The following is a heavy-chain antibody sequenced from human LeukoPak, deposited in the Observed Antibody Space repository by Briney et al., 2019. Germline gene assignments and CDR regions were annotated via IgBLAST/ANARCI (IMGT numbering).Heavy chain of an antibody. D-gene: IGHD2-8*01. Sequence: GGSLRLSCAASGFTFSSYSMNWVRQAPGKGLEWVSYISSSSSTIYYADSVKGRFTISGDNAKNSLYLQMNSLRAEDTAVYYCARDLKDIVLMVYAIPDWFDPWGQGTLVTVSS. CDR2: ISSSSSTI. CDR3: ARDLKDIVLMVYAIPDWFDP. CDR1: GFTFSSYS. V-gene: IGHV3-48*01. J-gene: IGHJ5*02.